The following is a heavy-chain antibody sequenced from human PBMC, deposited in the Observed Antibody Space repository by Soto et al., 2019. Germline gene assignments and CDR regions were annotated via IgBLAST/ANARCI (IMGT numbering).Heavy chain of an antibody. CDR2: ISGSGGST. CDR3: AKNGRGAVVVPAAMRHFDY. J-gene: IGHJ4*02. CDR1: GFTFSSYA. V-gene: IGHV3-23*01. D-gene: IGHD2-2*01. Sequence: GGSLILSCAASGFTFSSYAMSWVRQAPGKGLEWVSAISGSGGSTYYADSVKGRFTISRDNSKNTLYLQMNSLRAEDTAVYYYAKNGRGAVVVPAAMRHFDYWGQGTLVTVSS.